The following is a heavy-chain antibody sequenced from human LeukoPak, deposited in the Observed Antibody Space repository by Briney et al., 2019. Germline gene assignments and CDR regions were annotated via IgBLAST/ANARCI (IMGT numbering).Heavy chain of an antibody. Sequence: GGSLRLSCAASGFTVSSNYMSWVRQAPGKGLEWVSVIYSGGSTYYADSVKGRFTISRDNSKNTLYLQMNSLRAEDTAVYYCAKGGIIEQWLVRGKYYFDYWGQGTLVTVSS. CDR3: AKGGIIEQWLVRGKYYFDY. CDR1: GFTVSSNY. D-gene: IGHD6-19*01. J-gene: IGHJ4*02. V-gene: IGHV3-53*01. CDR2: IYSGGST.